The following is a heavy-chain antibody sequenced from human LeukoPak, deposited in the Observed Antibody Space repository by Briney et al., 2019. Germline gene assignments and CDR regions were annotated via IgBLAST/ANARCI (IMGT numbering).Heavy chain of an antibody. CDR1: GFTFDDYS. D-gene: IGHD1-1*01. CDR2: IRGDGSKA. Sequence: GGSLRLSCAASGFTFDDYSMHWVRQVPGKGLEWVSLIRGDGSKAYYADSVKGRFTISRDSSKNSLYLQMSSLRAEDTALYYCAKEGGTIYFDSWGQGTLVTVSS. V-gene: IGHV3-43*01. CDR3: AKEGGTIYFDS. J-gene: IGHJ4*02.